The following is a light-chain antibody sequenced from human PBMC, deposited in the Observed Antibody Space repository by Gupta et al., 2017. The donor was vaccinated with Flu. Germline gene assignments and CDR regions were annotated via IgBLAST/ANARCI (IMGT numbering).Light chain of an antibody. CDR2: SNN. CDR1: SSNIGSNT. Sequence: QSVLTQPPSASGTPGQRVTISCSGSSSNIGSNTVNWYQQLPGPAPKLRIYSNNQRPSGVPDRFSGSKSGTSAALASSGLQAEDEADDYCAAWDDSLNGLVFGGGTKLTVL. CDR3: AAWDDSLNGLV. J-gene: IGLJ3*02. V-gene: IGLV1-44*01.